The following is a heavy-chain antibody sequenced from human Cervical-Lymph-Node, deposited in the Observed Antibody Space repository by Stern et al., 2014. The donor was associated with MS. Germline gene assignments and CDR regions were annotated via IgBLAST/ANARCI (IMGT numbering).Heavy chain of an antibody. CDR1: GFTFSNYW. CDR2: INREGRAT. J-gene: IGHJ4*02. CDR3: TKDTFGPEDY. Sequence: EVQLVESGGGLVQPGGTLRLSCVASGFTFSNYWMHWVRQAPGKGLVWVARINREGRATNPADSVKGRFSISRDNAKNTLYLEMNSLRAEDTAVYYCTKDTFGPEDYWGQGVSVTVSS. D-gene: IGHD3-16*01. V-gene: IGHV3-74*01.